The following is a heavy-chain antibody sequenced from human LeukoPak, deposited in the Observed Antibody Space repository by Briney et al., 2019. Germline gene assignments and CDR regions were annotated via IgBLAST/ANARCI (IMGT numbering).Heavy chain of an antibody. V-gene: IGHV3-23*01. CDR3: AKDVGGATPYDY. CDR1: GFTFSSYA. CDR2: ISGSGGST. J-gene: IGHJ4*02. D-gene: IGHD1-26*01. Sequence: SGGSLRLSCAASGFTFSSYAMSWVHQAPGKGLEWVSAISGSGGSTYYADSVKGRFTISRDNSKNTLYLQMNSLRAEDTAVYCCAKDVGGATPYDYWGQGTLVTVSS.